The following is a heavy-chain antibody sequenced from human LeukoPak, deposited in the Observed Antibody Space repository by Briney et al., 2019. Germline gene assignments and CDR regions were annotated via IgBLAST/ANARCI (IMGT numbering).Heavy chain of an antibody. J-gene: IGHJ6*03. V-gene: IGHV4-59*12. CDR3: ARRGGSGSYMGYYYYMDV. CDR2: IYYSGST. D-gene: IGHD3-10*01. Sequence: SETLSLTCTVSGGSISSYYWSWIRQPPGKGLEWIGYIYYSGSTNYNPSLKSRVTISVDTSKNQFSLKLSSVTAADTAVYYCARRGGSGSYMGYYYYMDVWGKGTTVTISS. CDR1: GGSISSYY.